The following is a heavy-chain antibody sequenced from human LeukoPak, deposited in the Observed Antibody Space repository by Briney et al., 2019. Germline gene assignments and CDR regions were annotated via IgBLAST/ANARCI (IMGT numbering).Heavy chain of an antibody. V-gene: IGHV1-3*01. D-gene: IGHD3-10*01. Sequence: ASVKVSCKASGYTSTSYAMHWVRQAPGQRLEWMGWINAGNGNTKYSQKFQGRVTITRDTSASTAYMELSSLRSEDTAVYYCARDLLNYYGSGSPIGQVNPWGQGTLVTVSS. CDR1: GYTSTSYA. J-gene: IGHJ5*02. CDR2: INAGNGNT. CDR3: ARDLLNYYGSGSPIGQVNP.